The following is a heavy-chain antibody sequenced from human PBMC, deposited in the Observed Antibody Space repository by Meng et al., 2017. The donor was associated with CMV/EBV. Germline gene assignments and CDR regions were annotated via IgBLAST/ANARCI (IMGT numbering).Heavy chain of an antibody. D-gene: IGHD2-2*01. Sequence: SETLSLTCAVYGGSFSGYYWSWIRQPPGKGLEWIGEINHSGSTNYNPSLKSRVTISVDTSKNQFSLKLSSVTAADTAVYYCARLGYCSSTSCLYYYYGMDVWGQETTVTVSS. J-gene: IGHJ6*02. CDR2: INHSGST. CDR1: GGSFSGYY. V-gene: IGHV4-34*01. CDR3: ARLGYCSSTSCLYYYYGMDV.